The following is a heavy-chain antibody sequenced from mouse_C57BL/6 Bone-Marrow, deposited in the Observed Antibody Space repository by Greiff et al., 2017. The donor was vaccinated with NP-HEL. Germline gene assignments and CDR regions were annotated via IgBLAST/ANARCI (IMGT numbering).Heavy chain of an antibody. V-gene: IGHV14-3*01. CDR2: IDPANGNT. D-gene: IGHD1-1*01. J-gene: IGHJ2*01. CDR1: GFNIKNTY. Sequence: EVQGVESVAELVRPGASVKLSCTASGFNIKNTYMHWVKQRPEQGLEWIGRIDPANGNTKYAPKFQGKATITADTSSNTAYLQLSSLTSEDTAIYYCARAYGSKNYFDYWGQGTTLTVSS. CDR3: ARAYGSKNYFDY.